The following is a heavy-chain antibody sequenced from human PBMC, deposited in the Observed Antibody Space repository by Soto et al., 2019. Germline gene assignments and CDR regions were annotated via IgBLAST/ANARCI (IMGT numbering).Heavy chain of an antibody. CDR1: GDTSTSYY. D-gene: IGHD3-22*01. CDR2: IHNSGTS. V-gene: IGHV4-59*01. CDR3: ERDFYDSVGYNWLDS. Sequence: NPSETLSLTCTVSGDTSTSYYWGWIRQAPGKGLEWIGHIHNSGTSTHNPSLNGRVTISIDMSKKQFSLKLTSLTSADTAVYYCERDFYDSVGYNWLDSWSQGTLVTVYS. J-gene: IGHJ5*01.